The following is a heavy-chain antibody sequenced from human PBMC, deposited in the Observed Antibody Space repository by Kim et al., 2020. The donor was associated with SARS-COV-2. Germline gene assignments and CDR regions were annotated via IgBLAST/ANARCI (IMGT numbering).Heavy chain of an antibody. J-gene: IGHJ3*02. V-gene: IGHV1-69*13. D-gene: IGHD3-3*01. CDR3: ARSGGWIFGVVIRHDAFDI. CDR2: IIPIFGTA. Sequence: SVKVSCKASGGTFSSYAISWVRQAPGQGLEWMGGIIPIFGTANYAQKFQGRVTITADESTSTAYMELSSLRSEDTAVYYCARSGGWIFGVVIRHDAFDIWGQVTMVTVSS. CDR1: GGTFSSYA.